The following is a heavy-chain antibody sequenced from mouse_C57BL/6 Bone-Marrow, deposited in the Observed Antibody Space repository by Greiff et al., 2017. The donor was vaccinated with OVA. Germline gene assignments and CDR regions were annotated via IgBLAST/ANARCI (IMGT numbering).Heavy chain of an antibody. CDR3: ARFYYGNSNYFDY. CDR2: IYPGDGDT. D-gene: IGHD2-1*01. J-gene: IGHJ2*01. V-gene: IGHV1-82*01. CDR1: GYAFSSSW. Sequence: QVQLKQSGPELVKPGASVKISCKASGYAFSSSWMNWVKQRPGKGLEWIGRIYPGDGDTNYNGKFKGKATLTADKSSSTAYMQLSSLTSEDSAVYFCARFYYGNSNYFDYWGQGTTLTVSS.